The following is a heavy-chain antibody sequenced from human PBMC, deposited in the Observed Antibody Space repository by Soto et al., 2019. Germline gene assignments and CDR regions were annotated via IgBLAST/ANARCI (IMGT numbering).Heavy chain of an antibody. J-gene: IGHJ4*02. Sequence: PVGSLRLSCQSSVFNFDNYGMHCVRHSPGKWLEWVAVITYDGSFQYYADSVKGRFTISRDNSKNTLSLHLNTLKPEDTAVYHCAKDRVGGTFYTPLAFWGQGTLVIVSS. V-gene: IGHV3-30*18. CDR2: ITYDGSFQ. CDR3: AKDRVGGTFYTPLAF. D-gene: IGHD1-7*01. CDR1: VFNFDNYG.